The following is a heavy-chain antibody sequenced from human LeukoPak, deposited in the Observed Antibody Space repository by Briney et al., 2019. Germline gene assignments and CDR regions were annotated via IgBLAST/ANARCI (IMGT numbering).Heavy chain of an antibody. Sequence: PGGSLRLSCAASGFTFSSYWMSWVRQAPGKGLEWVANIKQDGSEKYYVDSVKGRFTISRDNAKNSLYLQMNSLRAEDTAVYYCARDLKEYSYGLGDAFDIWGQGTMVTV. CDR2: IKQDGSEK. CDR1: GFTFSSYW. J-gene: IGHJ3*02. D-gene: IGHD5-18*01. V-gene: IGHV3-7*01. CDR3: ARDLKEYSYGLGDAFDI.